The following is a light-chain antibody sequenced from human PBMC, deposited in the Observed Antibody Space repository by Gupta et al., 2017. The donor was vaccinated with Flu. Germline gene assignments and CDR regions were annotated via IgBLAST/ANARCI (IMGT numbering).Light chain of an antibody. CDR2: TGS. V-gene: IGKV1D-12*01. CDR3: QQADSDPST. J-gene: IGKJ4*01. CDR1: QSVRSW. Sequence: DIQMTQSPSSVSASVGDRVNITCRASQSVRSWLVWYQQKPGKAPQLLIHTGSKLGRGVPSRFSGSGYGTDFTLTINSLETEDVATYYCQQADSDPSTLGEGTKVEI.